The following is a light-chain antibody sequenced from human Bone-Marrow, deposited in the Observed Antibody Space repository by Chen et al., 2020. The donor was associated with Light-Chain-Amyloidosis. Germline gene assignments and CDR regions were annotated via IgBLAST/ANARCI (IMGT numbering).Light chain of an antibody. Sequence: SYELPHPPSVSVSPAQTARLTCSGDDLPTKYAYWYQQKPGQAPVLVIHRDTERPSGISERFSGSSSGTTATLTISGVQAEDEADYHCQSADSSGTYEVIFGGGTKLTVL. CDR2: RDT. J-gene: IGLJ2*01. CDR3: QSADSSGTYEVI. V-gene: IGLV3-25*03. CDR1: DLPTKY.